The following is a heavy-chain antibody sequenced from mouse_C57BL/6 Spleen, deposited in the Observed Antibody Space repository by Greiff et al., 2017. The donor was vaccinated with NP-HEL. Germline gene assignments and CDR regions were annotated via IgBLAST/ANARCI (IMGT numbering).Heavy chain of an antibody. Sequence: VQLQQSGAELVKPGASVKLSCKASGYTFTSYWMHWVKQRPGQGLEWIGNINPSNGGTNYNEKFKSKATLTVDKSSSTAYMQLSSLTSEDSAVYYCARGEFYYYGSSYGAWFAYWGQGTLVTVSA. CDR1: GYTFTSYW. CDR2: INPSNGGT. V-gene: IGHV1-53*01. J-gene: IGHJ3*01. D-gene: IGHD1-1*01. CDR3: ARGEFYYYGSSYGAWFAY.